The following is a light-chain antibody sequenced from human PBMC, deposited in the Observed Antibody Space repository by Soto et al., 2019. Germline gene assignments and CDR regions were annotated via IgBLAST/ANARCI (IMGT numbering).Light chain of an antibody. CDR3: QSYDNSLSYV. Sequence: QSVLTQPPSVSGAPGQRVTISCTGRSSNIGAGFDVHWYQQLPGIAPKLLIYYNTNRPSGVPDRFSGSKSGTSVSLAITGLQAEDEADYYCQSYDNSLSYVFGTGTKVTVL. J-gene: IGLJ1*01. V-gene: IGLV1-40*01. CDR2: YNT. CDR1: SSNIGAGFD.